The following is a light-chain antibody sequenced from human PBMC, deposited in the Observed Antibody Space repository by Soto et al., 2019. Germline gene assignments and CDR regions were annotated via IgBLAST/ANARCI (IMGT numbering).Light chain of an antibody. Sequence: QSVLTQSPSASASLGASVNLTCTLSSGHSSYAIAWHRQQPEKGPRYFMKLNSAGSHIKGDGIPDRFSGSSSGAERYLTISXLQXXXEADYYCQTWDTGIACVFGTGTKLTVL. V-gene: IGLV4-69*01. J-gene: IGLJ1*01. CDR2: LNSAGSH. CDR3: QTWDTGIACV. CDR1: SGHSSYA.